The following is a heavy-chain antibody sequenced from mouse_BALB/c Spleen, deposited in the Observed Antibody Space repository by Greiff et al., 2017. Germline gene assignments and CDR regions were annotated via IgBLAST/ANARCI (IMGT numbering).Heavy chain of an antibody. D-gene: IGHD2-4*01. CDR1: GYTFTSYW. CDR3: ASYDYDGAMDY. Sequence: QVQLQQSGAELAKPGASVKMSCKASGYTFTSYWMHWVKQRPGQGLEWIGYINPSTGYTEYNQKFKDKATLTADKSSSTAYMQLSSLTSEDSAVYYCASYDYDGAMDYWGQGTSVTVSS. J-gene: IGHJ4*01. CDR2: INPSTGYT. V-gene: IGHV1-7*01.